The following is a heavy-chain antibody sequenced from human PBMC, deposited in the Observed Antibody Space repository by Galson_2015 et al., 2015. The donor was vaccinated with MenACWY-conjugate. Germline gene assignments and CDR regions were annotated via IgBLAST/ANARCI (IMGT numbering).Heavy chain of an antibody. Sequence: TLSLTCTVSGGSISSHHWSWFRQPPGKGLEWIAYIRETGSLKDNPSLKSRVTMSADKSNNQFSLRLISVTAADTAVYYCARLPTCGSSFGYFDYWGQGILVAVSS. CDR2: IRETGSL. D-gene: IGHD5-18*01. V-gene: IGHV4-59*08. CDR1: GGSISSHH. CDR3: ARLPTCGSSFGYFDY. J-gene: IGHJ4*02.